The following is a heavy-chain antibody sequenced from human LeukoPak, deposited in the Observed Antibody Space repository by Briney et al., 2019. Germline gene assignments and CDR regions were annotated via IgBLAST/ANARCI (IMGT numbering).Heavy chain of an antibody. Sequence: GRSLRLSCAASGFTFSSYGMHWVRQAPGRGVEWVAVIWYDGSNKYYADSVKGRFTISRDNSKNTLYLQMNSLRAEDTAVYYCARERGWLNDYNWFDPWGQGTLVTVSS. CDR1: GFTFSSYG. CDR2: IWYDGSNK. CDR3: ARERGWLNDYNWFDP. J-gene: IGHJ5*02. D-gene: IGHD3-22*01. V-gene: IGHV3-33*01.